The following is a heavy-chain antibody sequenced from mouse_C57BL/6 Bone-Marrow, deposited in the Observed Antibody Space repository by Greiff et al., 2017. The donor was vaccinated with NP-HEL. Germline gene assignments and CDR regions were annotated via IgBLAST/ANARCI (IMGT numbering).Heavy chain of an antibody. CDR3: AKGTTVDYAMDY. CDR2: ISYSGST. J-gene: IGHJ4*01. CDR1: GYSITSDY. V-gene: IGHV3-8*01. Sequence: EVKLVESGPGLAKPSQTLSLTCSVTGYSITSDYWNWIRKFPGNKLEYMGYISYSGSTYNNPSLNSRISITRDTSKNQYYLQLKSVSTEDTATYYCAKGTTVDYAMDYWGQGTSVTVSS. D-gene: IGHD1-1*01.